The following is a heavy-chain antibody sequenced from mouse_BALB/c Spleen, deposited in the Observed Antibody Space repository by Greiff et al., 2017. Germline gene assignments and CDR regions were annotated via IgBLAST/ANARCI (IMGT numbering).Heavy chain of an antibody. D-gene: IGHD2-2*01. J-gene: IGHJ3*01. Sequence: EVQLQQSGPELVKPGASVKISCKASGYTFTDYNMHWVKQSHGKSLEWIGYIYPYNGGTGYNQKFKSKATLTVDNSSSTAYMELRSLTSEDSAVYYCARLGYDVFAYWGQGTLVTVSA. CDR1: GYTFTDYN. CDR3: ARLGYDVFAY. CDR2: IYPYNGGT. V-gene: IGHV1S29*02.